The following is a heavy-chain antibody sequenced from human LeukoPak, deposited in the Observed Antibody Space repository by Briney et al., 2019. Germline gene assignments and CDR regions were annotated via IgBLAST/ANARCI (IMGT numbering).Heavy chain of an antibody. D-gene: IGHD2-15*01. CDR3: AKDQGGGSREYYFDY. V-gene: IGHV3-30*18. CDR1: GFTFSSYG. J-gene: IGHJ4*02. CDR2: ISYDGSNK. Sequence: GGSLRLSCEASGFTFSSYGMHWVRQAPGKGLEWVAVISYDGSNKYYADSVKSRFTISRDNSKNTLYLQINSLRAEDTAVYYCAKDQGGGSREYYFDYWGQGTLVTVSS.